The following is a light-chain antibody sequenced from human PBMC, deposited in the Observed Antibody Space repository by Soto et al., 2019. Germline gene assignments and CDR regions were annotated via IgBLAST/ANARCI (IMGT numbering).Light chain of an antibody. Sequence: EIVLMQSPGTLSLSPGERATISCRASQTLRRTYIAWYQQKPGQAPRLLIYGASSRATGIPDRFRGSGSGTDFTLTISRLEPEDFAVYCCQQYGSSPWTFGQGTKVDIK. CDR3: QQYGSSPWT. J-gene: IGKJ1*01. CDR2: GAS. CDR1: QTLRRTY. V-gene: IGKV3-20*01.